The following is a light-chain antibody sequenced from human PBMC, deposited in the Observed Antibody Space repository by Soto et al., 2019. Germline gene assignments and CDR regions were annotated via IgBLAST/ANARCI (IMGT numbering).Light chain of an antibody. CDR1: QSISSY. Sequence: DIQMTQSPSSLSASVGDRVTITCRASQSISSYLYWYQQKQGKAPQLLIYAASSLQSGVPPRFSGSGSGTDFTLTISSLQPEDFATYYCQQSYSTPRTFGQGTKVEIK. CDR2: AAS. CDR3: QQSYSTPRT. V-gene: IGKV1-39*01. J-gene: IGKJ1*01.